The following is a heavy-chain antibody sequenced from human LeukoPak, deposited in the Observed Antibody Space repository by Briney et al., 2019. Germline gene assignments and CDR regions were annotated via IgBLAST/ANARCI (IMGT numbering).Heavy chain of an antibody. CDR2: IYYSGST. CDR3: ARGHYVWGSYRPWYFDP. CDR1: GGSISSSSYY. J-gene: IGHJ2*01. D-gene: IGHD3-16*02. V-gene: IGHV4-39*07. Sequence: SETLSLTCTVSGGSISSSSYYWGWIRQPPGKGLEWIGSIYYSGSTNYNPSLKSRVTISVDTSKNQFSLRLSSVTAADTAVYYCARGHYVWGSYRPWYFDPWGRGTLVTVSS.